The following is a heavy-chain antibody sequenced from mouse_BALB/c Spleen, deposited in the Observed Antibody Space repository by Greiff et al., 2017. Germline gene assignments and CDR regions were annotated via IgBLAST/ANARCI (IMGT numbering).Heavy chain of an antibody. CDR1: GFSLSSYS. CDR2: IWGGGST. D-gene: IGHD2-1*01. V-gene: IGHV2-6-4*01. J-gene: IGHJ4*01. CDR3: ARNGGNDPYAMDY. Sequence: VQRVESGPGLVAPSQSLSITCTVSGFSLSSYSVHWVRQPPGKGLEWLGMIWGGGSTDYNSALKSRLSISKDNSTSQVFLKMNSLQTDDTAMYYCARNGGNDPYAMDYWGQGTSVTVSS.